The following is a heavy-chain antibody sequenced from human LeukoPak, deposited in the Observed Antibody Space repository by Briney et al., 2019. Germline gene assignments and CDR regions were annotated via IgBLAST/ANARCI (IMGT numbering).Heavy chain of an antibody. J-gene: IGHJ4*02. CDR2: ISTDARTI. D-gene: IGHD6-13*01. CDR3: VRGQATAWGLDY. CDR1: GFTFSSNW. V-gene: IGHV3-74*01. Sequence: GGSLRLSCAASGFTFSSNWMHWVRQAPGKGLVWVSHISTDARTITYADFVKGRFTISRDNAKNTVYLQINSLRVEDTALYYCVRGQATAWGLDYWGQGTLVTVSS.